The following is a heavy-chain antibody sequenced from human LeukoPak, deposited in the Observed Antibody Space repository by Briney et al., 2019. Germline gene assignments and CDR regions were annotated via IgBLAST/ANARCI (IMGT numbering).Heavy chain of an antibody. CDR2: INPSGGST. Sequence: ASVKVSCKASGYTFTSYYMHWVRQAPGQGLEWMGIINPSGGSTSYAQKFQGRVTITRDTSASTAYMELSRLRSEDTAIYYCATSEEGRWGQGTLATVSS. CDR3: ATSEEGR. V-gene: IGHV1-46*01. J-gene: IGHJ4*02. CDR1: GYTFTSYY. D-gene: IGHD2-15*01.